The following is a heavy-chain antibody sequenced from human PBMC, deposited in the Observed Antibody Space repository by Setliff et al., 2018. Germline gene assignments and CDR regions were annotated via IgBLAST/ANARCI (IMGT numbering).Heavy chain of an antibody. CDR1: GLSLSTSGVG. J-gene: IGHJ4*02. D-gene: IGHD3-22*01. Sequence: SGPTLVNPTQTLTLTCTFSGLSLSTSGVGVGWIRQPPGKALEWLALIYWDDDKRYSPSLKSRLTITKDTSKNRVVLTMTNMDPVDTATYYCAHRRGDYYDSSGYYYDYWGQGTLVTVSS. V-gene: IGHV2-5*02. CDR2: IYWDDDK. CDR3: AHRRGDYYDSSGYYYDY.